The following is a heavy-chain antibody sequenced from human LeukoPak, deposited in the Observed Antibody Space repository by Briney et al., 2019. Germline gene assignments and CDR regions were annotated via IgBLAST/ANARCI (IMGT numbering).Heavy chain of an antibody. Sequence: GGSPRLSCAASGFTFSSYGMHWVRQAPGKGLEWVAVISYDGHNIYYADSVKGRFTISRDNSKNTLYLHVNSLRAEDTAVYYCAKVGPLVRSYGPTFDYWGQGTLVTVSS. D-gene: IGHD5-18*01. CDR1: GFTFSSYG. CDR3: AKVGPLVRSYGPTFDY. CDR2: ISYDGHNI. J-gene: IGHJ4*02. V-gene: IGHV3-30*18.